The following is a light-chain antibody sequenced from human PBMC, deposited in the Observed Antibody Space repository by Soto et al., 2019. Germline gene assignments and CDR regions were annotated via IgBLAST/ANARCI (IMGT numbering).Light chain of an antibody. J-gene: IGKJ1*01. Sequence: DIQMTQSPSSLSASVGDRVTITCRASQAINNYLAWYQQKPGRVPQLLIFAASTLQSGVPSRFSGSGSGTDFTLTINSLQPDDVETYYCQKYDRAPRTLGQGTKVDI. CDR1: QAINNY. CDR2: AAS. CDR3: QKYDRAPRT. V-gene: IGKV1-27*01.